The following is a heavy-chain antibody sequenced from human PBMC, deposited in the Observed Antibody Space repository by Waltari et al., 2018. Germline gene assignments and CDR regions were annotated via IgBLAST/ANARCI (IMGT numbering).Heavy chain of an antibody. Sequence: QLQLQESGPGLVKPSETLSLTCTVPGGSISSSSYYWGWIRQPPGKGLGWIGSIYYSGSSYYNPSLKSRVTISVDTSKNQFSLKLSSVTAADTAVYYCARLVVVVAATTIYYFDYWGQGTLVTVSS. J-gene: IGHJ4*02. CDR3: ARLVVVVAATTIYYFDY. CDR1: GGSISSSSYY. V-gene: IGHV4-39*07. D-gene: IGHD2-15*01. CDR2: IYYSGSS.